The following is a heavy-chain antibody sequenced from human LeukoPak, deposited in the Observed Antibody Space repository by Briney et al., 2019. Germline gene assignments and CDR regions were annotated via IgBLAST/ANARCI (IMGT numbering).Heavy chain of an antibody. CDR2: INSDGSST. CDR1: GFTFSSYW. J-gene: IGHJ3*02. V-gene: IGHV3-74*01. Sequence: GGSLRLSCAASGFTFSSYWMHWVRQAPGKGLVWVSRINSDGSSTSYADSVKGRFTISRDNAKNTLYLQMNSLRAEDTAVYYCARGPERDAFDIWGQGTMVTVSS. CDR3: ARGPERDAFDI.